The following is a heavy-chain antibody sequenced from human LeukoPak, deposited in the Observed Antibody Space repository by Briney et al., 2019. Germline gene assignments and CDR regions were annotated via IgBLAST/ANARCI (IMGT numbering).Heavy chain of an antibody. Sequence: GRSLRLSCAASGFTFSSYAMHWVRQAPGKGLEWVAVISYDGSNKYYADSVKGRFTISRDNSKNTLYLQMNSLRAEDTAVYYCARKLVGDWFDPWGQGTLVTVSS. CDR1: GFTFSSYA. CDR3: ARKLVGDWFDP. J-gene: IGHJ5*02. V-gene: IGHV3-30-3*01. CDR2: ISYDGSNK. D-gene: IGHD6-6*01.